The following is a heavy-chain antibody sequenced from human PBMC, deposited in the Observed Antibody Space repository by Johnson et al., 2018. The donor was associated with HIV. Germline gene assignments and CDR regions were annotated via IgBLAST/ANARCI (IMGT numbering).Heavy chain of an antibody. D-gene: IGHD5-12*01. CDR1: GFTFSGSA. CDR2: IRSKANSYAT. V-gene: IGHV3-73*02. Sequence: VQLVESGGGLVQPGGSLKLSCAASGFTFSGSAMHWVRQASGKGLEWVGRIRSKANSYATAYAASVKGRFTISRDASKNTAYLQMNSLKTEDTAVYYCTRHGGYDPRGYVGAFDIWGQGTMVTVSS. CDR3: TRHGGYDPRGYVGAFDI. J-gene: IGHJ3*02.